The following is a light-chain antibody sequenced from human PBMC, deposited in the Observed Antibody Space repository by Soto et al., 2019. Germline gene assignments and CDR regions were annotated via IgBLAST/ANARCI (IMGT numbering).Light chain of an antibody. CDR3: QQTSSFPLT. Sequence: DIQMTQSPSSVSASVGDRVTITCRASQDISSWLAWYQQKPGKAPKLLIYAASSLQSGVPSRFSGSASGTDFTLTINTLQPEDFATYYRQQTSSFPLTFGGGTKVEIK. CDR1: QDISSW. CDR2: AAS. V-gene: IGKV1-12*01. J-gene: IGKJ4*01.